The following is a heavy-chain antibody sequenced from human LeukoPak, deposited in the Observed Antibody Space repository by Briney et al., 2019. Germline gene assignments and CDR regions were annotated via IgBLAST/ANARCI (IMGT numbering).Heavy chain of an antibody. CDR2: IKQDGSEK. CDR1: GFTFSSYW. CDR3: ARVYSGSYYSV. V-gene: IGHV3-7*01. J-gene: IGHJ4*02. Sequence: GGSLRLSCAASGFTFSSYWMSWVRQAPGKGPEWVANIKQDGSEKYYVDSVKGRFTISRDNAKNSLYLQMNSLRAEDTAVYYCARVYSGSYYSVWGQGTLVTVSS. D-gene: IGHD1-26*01.